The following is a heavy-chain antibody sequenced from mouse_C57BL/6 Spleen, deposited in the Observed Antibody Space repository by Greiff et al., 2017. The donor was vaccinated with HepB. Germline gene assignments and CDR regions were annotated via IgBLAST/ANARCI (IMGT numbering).Heavy chain of an antibody. D-gene: IGHD2-3*01. CDR2: ISDGGSYT. Sequence: EVMLVESGGGLVKPGGSLKLSCAASGFTFSSYAMSWVRQTPEKRLEWVATISDGGSYTYYPDNVKGRFTISRDNAKNNLYLQMSHLKSEDTAMYYCARDDGYWNFDVWGTGTTVTVSS. CDR3: ARDDGYWNFDV. J-gene: IGHJ1*03. CDR1: GFTFSSYA. V-gene: IGHV5-4*01.